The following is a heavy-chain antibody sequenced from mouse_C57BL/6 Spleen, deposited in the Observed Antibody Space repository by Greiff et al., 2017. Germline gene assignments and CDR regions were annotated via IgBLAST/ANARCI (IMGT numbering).Heavy chain of an antibody. CDR1: GYTFTSYW. J-gene: IGHJ4*01. CDR3: AISQSPYYGSSYVAMDY. D-gene: IGHD1-1*01. CDR2: IHPNSGST. Sequence: QVQLQQPGAELVKPGASVKLSCKASGYTFTSYWMHWVKQRPGQGLEWIGMIHPNSGSTNYNEKFKSKATLTVDNSSSTAYMQLSSLTSEDSAVYYCAISQSPYYGSSYVAMDYWGQGTSVTVSS. V-gene: IGHV1-64*01.